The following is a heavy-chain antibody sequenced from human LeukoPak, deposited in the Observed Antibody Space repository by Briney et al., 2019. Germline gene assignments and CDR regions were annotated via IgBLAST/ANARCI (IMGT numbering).Heavy chain of an antibody. D-gene: IGHD6-19*01. V-gene: IGHV4-38-2*01. CDR1: GYSISSGYY. Sequence: SETLSLTCAVSGYSISSGYYWGWIRQPPGRGLEWIGFIYHTGNTYYNPSLKSRVIISVDTSTNQFSLKLSSVTAADTAVYHCARGDRGSGWPFDYWGQGTLVTVSS. J-gene: IGHJ4*02. CDR2: IYHTGNT. CDR3: ARGDRGSGWPFDY.